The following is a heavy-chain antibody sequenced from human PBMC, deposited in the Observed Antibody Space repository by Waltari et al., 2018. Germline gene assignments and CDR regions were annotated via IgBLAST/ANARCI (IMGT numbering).Heavy chain of an antibody. D-gene: IGHD6-19*01. CDR2: IYHSGST. J-gene: IGHJ4*02. V-gene: IGHV4-38-2*01. CDR1: GYSISSGSY. Sequence: QVQLQESGPGLVKPSETLSLTCAVSGYSISSGSYWGWIRQPPGKGLEWIGSIYHSGSTYYNPSLKSRVTISVDTSKNQFSLKLSSVTAADTAVYYCARLAVAGTRDYWGQGTLVTVSS. CDR3: ARLAVAGTRDY.